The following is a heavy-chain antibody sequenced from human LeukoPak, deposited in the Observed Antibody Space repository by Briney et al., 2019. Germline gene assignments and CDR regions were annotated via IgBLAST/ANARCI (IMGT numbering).Heavy chain of an antibody. CDR1: GGSFSGYY. CDR2: INHSRST. CDR3: ARALWFGELFRRWFDP. V-gene: IGHV4-34*01. Sequence: PSETLSLTCAVYGGSFSGYYWSWIRQPPGKGVEWVGEINHSRSTNYNPSLKSRVTISVDTSKTQFSLKLSSVTAADTAVYYCARALWFGELFRRWFDPWGQGTLVTVSS. D-gene: IGHD3-10*01. J-gene: IGHJ5*02.